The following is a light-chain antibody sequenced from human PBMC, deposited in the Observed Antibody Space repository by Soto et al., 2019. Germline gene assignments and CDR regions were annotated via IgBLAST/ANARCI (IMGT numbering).Light chain of an antibody. V-gene: IGLV2-8*01. CDR3: SSYAGSNIRVV. J-gene: IGLJ2*01. Sequence: QSALTQPPSASGSPGQSVTISCTGTSSDVGGYNYVSWYQQHPGKAPKLMIYEVSKRPSGVPDRFSGSKSGNTASLTVSGLQAEDEADYYCSSYAGSNIRVVFGGGTKLTVL. CDR1: SSDVGGYNY. CDR2: EVS.